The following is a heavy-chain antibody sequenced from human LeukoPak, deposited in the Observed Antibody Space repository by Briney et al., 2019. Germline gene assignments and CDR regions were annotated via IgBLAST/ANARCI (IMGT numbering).Heavy chain of an antibody. J-gene: IGHJ1*01. CDR1: GYXFTSYD. CDR3: ARGGSSWYRGSFQH. Sequence: ASVKVSCKASGYXFTSYDIHWVRQAPGQGLEWMGIINPSGGSTSYAQIFQGRVTMTRDTSTSTVYMGLSSLRSEDTAVYYCARGGSSWYRGSFQHWGQGTLATVSS. CDR2: INPSGGST. V-gene: IGHV1-46*01. D-gene: IGHD6-13*01.